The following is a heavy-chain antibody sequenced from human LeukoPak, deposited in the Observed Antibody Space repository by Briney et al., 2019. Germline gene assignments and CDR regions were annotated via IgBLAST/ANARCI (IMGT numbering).Heavy chain of an antibody. CDR2: INPNNGGT. CDR3: ARDKGTLGTRYYFDY. J-gene: IGHJ4*02. CDR1: GYTFTGYY. V-gene: IGHV1-2*02. D-gene: IGHD2-2*01. Sequence: ASVKVSCKASGYTFTGYYMHWVRQAPGQGLEWMGWINPNNGGTNYAQKFQGRVTMTRDTSISTAYMELSRLRSDDTAVYYCARDKGTLGTRYYFDYWGQGTLVTVSS.